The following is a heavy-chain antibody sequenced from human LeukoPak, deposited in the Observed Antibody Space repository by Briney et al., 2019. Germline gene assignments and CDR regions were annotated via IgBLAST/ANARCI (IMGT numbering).Heavy chain of an antibody. Sequence: SGGSLRLSCAASGFTITSNYMSWVRQAPGKGLEWVSVIYSGNNTYYADSVKGRFTISRDNSKNTMYLQMNSLRVEDTAVYYCARGNWNYPFDYWGQGTLVTVSS. D-gene: IGHD1-7*01. CDR2: IYSGNNT. J-gene: IGHJ4*02. CDR3: ARGNWNYPFDY. V-gene: IGHV3-53*01. CDR1: GFTITSNY.